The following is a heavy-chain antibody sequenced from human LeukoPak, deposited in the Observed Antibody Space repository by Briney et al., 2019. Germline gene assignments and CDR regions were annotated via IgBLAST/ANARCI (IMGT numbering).Heavy chain of an antibody. CDR2: IKQDGSEK. V-gene: IGHV3-7*03. CDR1: GFTFSNYW. Sequence: GGSLRLSCVASGFTFSNYWMTWVRQAPGKGLEWVANIKQDGSEKNYVDSVKGRFTISRDNAKNSLYLQMNSLRAEDTAVYYCARGKRARITMVRGANLFDYWGQGTLVTVSS. D-gene: IGHD3-10*01. CDR3: ARGKRARITMVRGANLFDY. J-gene: IGHJ4*02.